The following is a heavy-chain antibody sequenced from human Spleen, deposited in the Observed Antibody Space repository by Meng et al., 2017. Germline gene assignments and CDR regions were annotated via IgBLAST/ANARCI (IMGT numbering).Heavy chain of an antibody. J-gene: IGHJ4*02. CDR1: GGTFSSYA. Sequence: SVKVSCKASGGTFSSYAISWVRQAPGQGLEWMGGSIPIFGTANYAQKFQGRVTITADKSTSTAYMELSGLRSDDTAMYYYARDEDISAAGKLFGDYWGQGTLVTVSS. D-gene: IGHD6-25*01. CDR3: ARDEDISAAGKLFGDY. V-gene: IGHV1-69*06. CDR2: SIPIFGTA.